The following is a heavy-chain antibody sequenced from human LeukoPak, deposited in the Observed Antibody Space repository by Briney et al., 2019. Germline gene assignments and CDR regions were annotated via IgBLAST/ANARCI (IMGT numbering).Heavy chain of an antibody. CDR2: IYYSGST. Sequence: PSETLSLTCTVSGGSISSYYWSWIRQPPGKGLEWIGYIYYSGSTNYNPSLKSRVTISVDTSKNQFSLKLSSVTAADTAVYYCAREYYYGSGWFDPWGQGTLVTVSS. CDR3: AREYYYGSGWFDP. J-gene: IGHJ5*02. V-gene: IGHV4-59*08. D-gene: IGHD3-10*01. CDR1: GGSISSYY.